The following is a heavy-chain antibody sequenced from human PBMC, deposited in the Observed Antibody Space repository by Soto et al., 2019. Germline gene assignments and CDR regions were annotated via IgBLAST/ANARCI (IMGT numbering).Heavy chain of an antibody. J-gene: IGHJ6*03. CDR1: GFTFSSYS. CDR2: ISSSSSTI. Sequence: GGSLRLSCAASGFTFSSYSMNWVRQAPGKGLEWVSYISSSSSTIYYADSVKGRFTISRDNAKNSLYLQMNSLRAEDTAVYYCARAGGYSGYDPGKYYYYYYMDVWGKGTTVTVSS. V-gene: IGHV3-48*04. CDR3: ARAGGYSGYDPGKYYYYYYMDV. D-gene: IGHD5-12*01.